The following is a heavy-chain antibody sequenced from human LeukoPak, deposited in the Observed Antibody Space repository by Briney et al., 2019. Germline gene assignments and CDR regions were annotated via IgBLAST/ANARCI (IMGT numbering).Heavy chain of an antibody. D-gene: IGHD2-15*01. CDR3: ARDLGDCSGGSCYPDGMDV. V-gene: IGHV4-59*01. CDR1: GGSISSYY. Sequence: SETLSLTCTVSGGSISSYYWSWIRQPPGKGLEWIGYIYYSGSTNYNPSLKSRVTISVDTSKNQFSLKLISVTAADTAVYYCARDLGDCSGGSCYPDGMDVWGQGTTVTVSS. J-gene: IGHJ6*02. CDR2: IYYSGST.